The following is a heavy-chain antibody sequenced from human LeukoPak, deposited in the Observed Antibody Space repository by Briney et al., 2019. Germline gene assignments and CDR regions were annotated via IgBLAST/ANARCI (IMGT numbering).Heavy chain of an antibody. J-gene: IGHJ4*02. CDR1: GFTFRNYW. CDR2: ISYDGSNK. Sequence: GGSLRLSCAASGFTFRNYWMGWVRQAPGKGLEWVAVISYDGSNKYYADSVKGRFTISRDNSKNTLYLQMNSLRAEDTAVYYCARSGGMVRGIYNWGQGTLVTVSS. D-gene: IGHD3-10*01. CDR3: ARSGGMVRGIYN. V-gene: IGHV3-30*03.